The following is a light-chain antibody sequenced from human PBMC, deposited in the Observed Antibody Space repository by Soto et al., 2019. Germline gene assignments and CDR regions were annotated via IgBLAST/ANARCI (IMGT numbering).Light chain of an antibody. J-gene: IGKJ1*01. CDR3: QQTYSTPPT. CDR2: AAS. V-gene: IGKV1-39*01. CDR1: QTIDRY. Sequence: DIQMTQSPSSLSASVGDRVTITCRASQTIDRYLNWYQQKPGKAPQLLIYAASSFQSGVPSRFSGSGSGTDFTLPITSLQPEDFATYYCQQTYSTPPTFGRGTKVEIK.